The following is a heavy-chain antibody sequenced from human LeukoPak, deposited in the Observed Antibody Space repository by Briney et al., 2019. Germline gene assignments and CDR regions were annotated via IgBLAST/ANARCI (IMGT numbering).Heavy chain of an antibody. J-gene: IGHJ4*02. CDR2: ISSSSSYI. D-gene: IGHD3-10*01. CDR1: GLTFSSYS. V-gene: IGHV3-21*01. Sequence: PGGSLRLSCAASGLTFSSYSMNWVRQAPGKGLEWVSSISSSSSYIYYADSVKGRFTISRDNAKNSLYLQMNSLRAEDTAVYYCARGWAGALDYWGQGTLVTVSS. CDR3: ARGWAGALDY.